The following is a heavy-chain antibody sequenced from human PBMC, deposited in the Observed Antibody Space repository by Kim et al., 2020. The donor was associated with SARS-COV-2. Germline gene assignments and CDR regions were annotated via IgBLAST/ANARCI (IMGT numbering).Heavy chain of an antibody. J-gene: IGHJ5*02. CDR1: GGSISSSSYY. Sequence: SETLSLTCTVSGGSISSSSYYWGWIRQPPGKGLEWIGSIYYSGSTYYNPSLKSRVTISVDTSKNQFSLKLSSVTAADTAVYYCARHLAYTAMVTGGYNWFDPWGQGTLVTVSS. D-gene: IGHD5-18*01. CDR3: ARHLAYTAMVTGGYNWFDP. V-gene: IGHV4-39*01. CDR2: IYYSGST.